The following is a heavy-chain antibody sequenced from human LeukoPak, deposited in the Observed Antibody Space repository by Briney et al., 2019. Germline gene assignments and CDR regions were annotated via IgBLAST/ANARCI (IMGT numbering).Heavy chain of an antibody. CDR2: IYPGDSDT. J-gene: IGHJ4*02. Sequence: RGESLKISCKGSGYSFTTYWIGWVRQMPGKGLEWMGIIYPGDSDTRYSPSFQGQVTISADKSISTAYLQWSSLKASDTAMYYCARQLFPLWAAAGSSWVYWGQGTLVTVSS. D-gene: IGHD6-13*01. CDR1: GYSFTTYW. V-gene: IGHV5-51*01. CDR3: ARQLFPLWAAAGSSWVY.